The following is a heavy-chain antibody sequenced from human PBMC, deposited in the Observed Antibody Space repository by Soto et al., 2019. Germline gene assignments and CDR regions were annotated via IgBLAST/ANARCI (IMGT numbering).Heavy chain of an antibody. CDR3: ARSRYCSGGSCYRDAFDI. CDR1: GGSISSGDYY. CDR2: IYYSGNT. Sequence: QVQLQESGPGLVKPSQTLSLTCTVSGGSISSGDYYWSWIRQPPGKGLECIGYIYYSGNTYYNPXXPSRLTISVDXXSXQXXLELSSVTAADTAVYYCARSRYCSGGSCYRDAFDIWGQGTMVTVSS. D-gene: IGHD2-15*01. J-gene: IGHJ3*02. V-gene: IGHV4-30-4*01.